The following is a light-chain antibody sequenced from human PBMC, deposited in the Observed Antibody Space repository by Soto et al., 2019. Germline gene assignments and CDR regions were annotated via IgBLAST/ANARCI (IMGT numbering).Light chain of an antibody. J-gene: IGKJ5*01. Sequence: EVVLTQSPGTLSLSPGERVTLSCRASQNIRSSLAWYQQRPGQAPRLLISGASSRATGIPDRFSGSGSGTDFTLTISRLEPEDFALYYCQQYVTSAITFGQGTRLEIK. V-gene: IGKV3-20*01. CDR2: GAS. CDR1: QNIRSS. CDR3: QQYVTSAIT.